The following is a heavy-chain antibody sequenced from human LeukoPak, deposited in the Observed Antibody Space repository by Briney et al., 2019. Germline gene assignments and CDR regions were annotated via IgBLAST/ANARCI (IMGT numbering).Heavy chain of an antibody. D-gene: IGHD2-8*01. Sequence: PGGSLRLSCAASGFTFSDYYMSWIRQAPRKGLEWVSYISTSGNTIYYADSVKGRFTISRDNAKNSLYLQMNSLRAEDTAVYYCARTNGVSKFDYWGQGTLVTVSS. CDR3: ARTNGVSKFDY. J-gene: IGHJ4*02. V-gene: IGHV3-11*04. CDR1: GFTFSDYY. CDR2: ISTSGNTI.